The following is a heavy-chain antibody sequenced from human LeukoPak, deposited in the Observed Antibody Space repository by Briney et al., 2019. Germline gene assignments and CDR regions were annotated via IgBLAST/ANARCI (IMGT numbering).Heavy chain of an antibody. CDR2: IYYSGST. CDR1: GGSISSNY. J-gene: IGHJ6*02. V-gene: IGHV4-59*08. D-gene: IGHD6-13*01. CDR3: ARRIAAAGTVGYYYYAMDV. Sequence: SETLSLTCTFSGGSISSNYWNWSRQPPGKGLEWIGYIYYSGSTDHNPSPKSRGTISVDTSKHQFSLKLKPVTDADRAVYYCARRIAAAGTVGYYYYAMDVWGQGTTVTVS.